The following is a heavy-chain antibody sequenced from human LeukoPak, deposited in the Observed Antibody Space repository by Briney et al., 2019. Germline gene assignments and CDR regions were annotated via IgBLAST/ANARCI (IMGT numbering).Heavy chain of an antibody. CDR1: GFTFSGYT. J-gene: IGHJ4*02. CDR3: ARTSSSDTFDY. D-gene: IGHD6-6*01. V-gene: IGHV3-21*01. CDR2: ISSSSSYI. Sequence: PGGSLRLSCAASGFTFSGYTMNWVRQAPGKGLEWVSSISSSSSYIYYADSVKGRFTISRDNAKNSLYLQMNSLRAEDTAVYYCARTSSSDTFDYWGQGTLVTVSS.